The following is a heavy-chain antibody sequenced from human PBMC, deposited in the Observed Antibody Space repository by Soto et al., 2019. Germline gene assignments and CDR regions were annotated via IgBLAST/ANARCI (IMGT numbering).Heavy chain of an antibody. J-gene: IGHJ4*02. Sequence: SETLSLTCSVSGASVTRDGNCWTWIRQPPGKGLEWIGYIHYSGATSFFPSYNPSLRGRVTISEDTSKNQFSLKLLSVTTADTAVYFCAAGEASSRNLAPYYLDFWGQGTLVTVSS. CDR3: AAGEASSRNLAPYYLDF. CDR2: IHYSGATSFFP. CDR1: GASVTRDGNC. V-gene: IGHV4-61*08. D-gene: IGHD6-13*01.